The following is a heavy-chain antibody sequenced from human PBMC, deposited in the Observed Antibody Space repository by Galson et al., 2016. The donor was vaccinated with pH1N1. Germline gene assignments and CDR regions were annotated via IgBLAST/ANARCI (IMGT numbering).Heavy chain of an antibody. V-gene: IGHV3-9*01. CDR2: ISWNSNSI. D-gene: IGHD3-10*01. CDR3: ANGAGRYYFGSGSFNY. Sequence: SLRLSCAASGFAFDDFAMHWVRHVPGKGLEWVSGISWNSNSIGYADSVKGRFTIPRDSGKKSLFLQRNSLRVEDTALYYAANGAGRYYFGSGSFNYWGQGTQVTVSS. J-gene: IGHJ4*02. CDR1: GFAFDDFA.